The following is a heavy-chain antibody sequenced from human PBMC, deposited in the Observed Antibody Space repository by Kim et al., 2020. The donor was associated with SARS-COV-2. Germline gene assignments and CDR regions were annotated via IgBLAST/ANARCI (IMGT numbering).Heavy chain of an antibody. Sequence: SETLSLTCTVSGGSISSSSYYWGWIRQPPGKGLEWIGSIYYSGSTYYNPSLKSRVTISVDTSKNQFSLKLSSVTAADTAVYYCARDQGGSGNPYYYYFGMADQGQGTTVTVAS. D-gene: IGHD3-10*01. CDR2: IYYSGST. V-gene: IGHV4-39*07. J-gene: IGHJ6*02. CDR1: GGSISSSSYY. CDR3: ARDQGGSGNPYYYYFGMAD.